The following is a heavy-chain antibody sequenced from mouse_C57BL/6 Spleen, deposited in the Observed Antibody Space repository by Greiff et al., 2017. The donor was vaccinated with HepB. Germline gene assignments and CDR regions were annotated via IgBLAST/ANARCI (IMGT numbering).Heavy chain of an antibody. Sequence: EVKVVESEGGLVQPGSSMKLSCTASGFTFSDYYMAWVRQVPEKGLEWVANINYDGSSTYYLDSLKSRFIISRDNAKNILYLQMSSLKSEDTATYYCARDDDGYRFAYWGQGTLVTVSA. D-gene: IGHD2-3*01. CDR2: INYDGSST. CDR1: GFTFSDYY. CDR3: ARDDDGYRFAY. V-gene: IGHV5-16*01. J-gene: IGHJ3*01.